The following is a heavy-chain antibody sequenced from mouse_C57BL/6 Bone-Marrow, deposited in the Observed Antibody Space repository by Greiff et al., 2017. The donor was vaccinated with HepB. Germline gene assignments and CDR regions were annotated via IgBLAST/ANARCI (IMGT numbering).Heavy chain of an antibody. D-gene: IGHD1-1*01. CDR3: ARDDYYGSDAY. CDR2: ISDGGSYT. Sequence: EVMLVESGGGLVKPGGSLKLSCAASGFTFSSYAMSWVRQTPEKRLEWVATISDGGSYTYYPDNVKGRFTISRDNAKNNLYLQMSHLKSEDTAMYYCARDDYYGSDAYWGQGTLVTVSA. V-gene: IGHV5-4*01. J-gene: IGHJ3*01. CDR1: GFTFSSYA.